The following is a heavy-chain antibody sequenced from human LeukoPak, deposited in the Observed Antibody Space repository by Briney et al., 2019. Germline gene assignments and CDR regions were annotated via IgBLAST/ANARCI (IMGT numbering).Heavy chain of an antibody. CDR1: GYTFTSYG. CDR3: ARLDGDCGENDAFDI. J-gene: IGHJ3*02. CDR2: ISAYNGNT. D-gene: IGHD2-21*02. Sequence: GASVKVSCKASGYTFTSYGISWVRQAPGQGLEWMGWISAYNGNTNYAQKLQGRVTMTTDTSTSTAYMELRSLRSDDTAVYYCARLDGDCGENDAFDIWGQGTMVTVSS. V-gene: IGHV1-18*01.